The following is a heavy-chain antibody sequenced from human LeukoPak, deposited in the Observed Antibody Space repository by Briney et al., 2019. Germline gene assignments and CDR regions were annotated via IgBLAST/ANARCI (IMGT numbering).Heavy chain of an antibody. CDR1: GYTFTTYE. CDR3: AKARYCSGGSCFPQLTPDY. Sequence: ASVKVSCKASGYTFTTYEIYWVRQATGQGLEWVGWMSPNSGNTVYAQKFQGRVTITRNISISTVYLELSSLRSEDTAVYYCAKARYCSGGSCFPQLTPDYWGQGTLVTVSS. V-gene: IGHV1-8*03. D-gene: IGHD2-15*01. J-gene: IGHJ4*02. CDR2: MSPNSGNT.